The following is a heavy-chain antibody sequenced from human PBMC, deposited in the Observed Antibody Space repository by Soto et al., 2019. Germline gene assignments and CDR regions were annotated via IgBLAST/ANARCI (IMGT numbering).Heavy chain of an antibody. CDR3: ARSGQLVRDYYYGMDV. Sequence: SVKVSCKASGGTFSSYAISWVRQAPGQGLEWMGGIIPIFGTANYAQKFQGRVTITADESTSTAYMELSSLRSEDTAVYYCARSGQLVRDYYYGMDVWGQGTTVTVSS. D-gene: IGHD6-6*01. CDR2: IIPIFGTA. CDR1: GGTFSSYA. V-gene: IGHV1-69*13. J-gene: IGHJ6*02.